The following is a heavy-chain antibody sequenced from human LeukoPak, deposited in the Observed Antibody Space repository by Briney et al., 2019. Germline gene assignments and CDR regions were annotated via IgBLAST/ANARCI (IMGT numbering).Heavy chain of an antibody. CDR1: GDSVSSNCVA. V-gene: IGHV6-1*01. CDR3: ARYSSSGWYFDF. CDR2: TYYRSKWYS. Sequence: SQTLSLTCDISGDSVSSNCVAWSWIRQSPSRGLEWLGRTYYRSKWYSDYGVSVRGRMTVSPDTSKNQFSLKLDSVNPEDTAVYYCARYSSSGWYFDFWGQGSLVTVSS. J-gene: IGHJ4*02. D-gene: IGHD6-19*01.